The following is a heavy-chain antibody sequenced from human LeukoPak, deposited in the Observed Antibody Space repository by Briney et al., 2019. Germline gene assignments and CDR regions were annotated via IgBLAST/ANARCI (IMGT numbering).Heavy chain of an antibody. J-gene: IGHJ4*02. CDR1: GGSFSGDF. CDR3: ARGADILTGYYFDY. CDR2: INHGGST. D-gene: IGHD3-9*01. V-gene: IGHV4-34*01. Sequence: SETLSLTCAVYGGSFSGDFWSWIRQSPGKGLEWIGEINHGGSTTYNPSLQSRVTISVDTSKNQFSLKLSSVTAADTAVYYCARGADILTGYYFDYWGQGTLVTVSS.